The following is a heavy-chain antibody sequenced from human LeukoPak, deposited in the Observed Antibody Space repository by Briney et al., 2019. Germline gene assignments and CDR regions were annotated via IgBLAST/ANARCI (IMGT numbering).Heavy chain of an antibody. CDR2: IYYSGST. CDR3: ARGGYSYGFDY. Sequence: PSQTLSLTCTVSDGSISSYYWSWIRQPPGKGLEWIGYIYYSGSTNYNPSLKSRVTISVDTSKNQFSLKLSSVTAADTAVYYCARGGYSYGFDYWGQGTLVTVSS. V-gene: IGHV4-59*01. J-gene: IGHJ4*02. CDR1: DGSISSYY. D-gene: IGHD5-18*01.